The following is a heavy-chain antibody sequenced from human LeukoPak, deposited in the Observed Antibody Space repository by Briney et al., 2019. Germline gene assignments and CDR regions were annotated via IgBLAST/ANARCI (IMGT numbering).Heavy chain of an antibody. J-gene: IGHJ3*02. Sequence: SETLSLTCAVSGYSISSGYYWGWIRQPPGKGLEWIGSIYYSGSTYYNPSLKSRVTISVDTSKNQFSLKLSSVTAADTAVYYCARRGTMIVVVHSAFDIWGQGTMVTVSS. D-gene: IGHD3-22*01. V-gene: IGHV4-38-2*01. CDR2: IYYSGST. CDR1: GYSISSGYY. CDR3: ARRGTMIVVVHSAFDI.